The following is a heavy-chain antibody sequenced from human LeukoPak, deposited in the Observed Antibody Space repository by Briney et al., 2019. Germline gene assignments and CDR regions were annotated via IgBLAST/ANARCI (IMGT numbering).Heavy chain of an antibody. Sequence: SETLSLTCAVYGGSFSGYYWSWIRQPPGKGLEWSGEINHSGSTNYNPSPKSRVTISVDTSKNQFSLKLSSVTAADTDVYYCARGRATRRAVTMVRGVMEHLYYCYGMDVWGQGTTVTVSS. CDR1: GGSFSGYY. CDR2: INHSGST. V-gene: IGHV4-34*01. D-gene: IGHD3-10*01. CDR3: ARGRATRRAVTMVRGVMEHLYYCYGMDV. J-gene: IGHJ6*02.